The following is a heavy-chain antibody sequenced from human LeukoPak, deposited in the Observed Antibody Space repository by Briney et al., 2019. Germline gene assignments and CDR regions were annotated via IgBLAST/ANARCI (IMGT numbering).Heavy chain of an antibody. CDR1: GFSLSNARMG. Sequence: SGPTLVNPTETLTLTCTVPGFSLSNARMGVSWIRQPPGRGLEWLAHIYSNDEKSYSRSLNSRLTISKDTSKSQVVLTMTNMDPVDTATYYCARNPETTVVTVRFYGMDVWGQGTTVRVS. CDR3: ARNPETTVVTVRFYGMDV. CDR2: IYSNDEK. J-gene: IGHJ6*02. V-gene: IGHV2-26*02. D-gene: IGHD2-21*02.